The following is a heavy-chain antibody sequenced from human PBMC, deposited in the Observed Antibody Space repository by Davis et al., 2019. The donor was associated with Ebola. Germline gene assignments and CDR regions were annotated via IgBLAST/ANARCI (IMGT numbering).Heavy chain of an antibody. CDR2: IVVGSGNT. D-gene: IGHD3-3*01. Sequence: SVKVSCKASGFTFTSSAVQWVRQARGQRLEWIGWIVVGSGNTNYAQKFQGRVTITADESTSTAYMELSRLRSDDTAVYYCARDRPNDFWSGYYSNWFDPWGQGTLVTVSS. CDR1: GFTFTSSA. J-gene: IGHJ5*02. V-gene: IGHV1-58*01. CDR3: ARDRPNDFWSGYYSNWFDP.